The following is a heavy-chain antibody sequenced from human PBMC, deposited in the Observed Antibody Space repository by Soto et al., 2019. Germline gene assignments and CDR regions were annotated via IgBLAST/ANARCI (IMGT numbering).Heavy chain of an antibody. Sequence: QVQLVQSGAEVKKPGASVKVSCKASGYTFTSYGISWVRQAPGQGLEWMGWISAYNGNTNYAQKLQGRVTMTTDTSASMAYMELRSRRSADTAVYYCERDYGFGELFDSWGQGTLVTVSS. J-gene: IGHJ5*01. CDR2: ISAYNGNT. CDR3: ERDYGFGELFDS. D-gene: IGHD3-10*01. V-gene: IGHV1-18*01. CDR1: GYTFTSYG.